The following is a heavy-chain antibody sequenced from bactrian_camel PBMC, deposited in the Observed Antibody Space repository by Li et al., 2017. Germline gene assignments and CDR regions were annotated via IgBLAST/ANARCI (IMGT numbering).Heavy chain of an antibody. D-gene: IGHD1*01. CDR2: IDSDDGT. Sequence: HVQLVESGGGSVQSGGSLRLSCAASGSTYGRDSMGWFRQAPGKEREGVAAIDSDDGTSYADSVKGQFTISRDNAKNTVYLQMNSLKSEDTGLYECVTGGDRRYATRGYRGQGTQVTVS. J-gene: IGHJ4*01. V-gene: IGHV3S26*01. CDR1: GSTYGRDS. CDR3: VTGGDRRYATRGY.